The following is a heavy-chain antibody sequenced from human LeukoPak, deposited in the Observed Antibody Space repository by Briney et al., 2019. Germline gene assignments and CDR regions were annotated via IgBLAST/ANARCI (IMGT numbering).Heavy chain of an antibody. V-gene: IGHV3-20*04. CDR1: GFTFDDYG. D-gene: IGHD3-22*01. Sequence: PGGSLRLSCAASGFTFDDYGMSWVRQAPGKWLEWVSGINWNGGSTGYADSVKGRFTISRDNAKNSLYLQMNSLRAEDTALYYCARVYYDSSGYYPPVGAFDIWGQGTMVTVSS. CDR3: ARVYYDSSGYYPPVGAFDI. J-gene: IGHJ3*02. CDR2: INWNGGST.